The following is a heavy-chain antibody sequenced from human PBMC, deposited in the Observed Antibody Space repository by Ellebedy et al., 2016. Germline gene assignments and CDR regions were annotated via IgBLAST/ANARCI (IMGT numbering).Heavy chain of an antibody. V-gene: IGHV4-39*07. D-gene: IGHD4-11*01. CDR3: ARPVNHAFDI. CDR1: GDSFSSSTYV. Sequence: SETLSLTCTVSGDSFSSSTYVWGWIRQPPGTGLEWIASIYSSGTTYYNPSLKGRVAMSVDTSENQFSLKLRSVTAADTAVYYCARPVNHAFDIWGQGTMVTVSS. CDR2: IYSSGTT. J-gene: IGHJ3*02.